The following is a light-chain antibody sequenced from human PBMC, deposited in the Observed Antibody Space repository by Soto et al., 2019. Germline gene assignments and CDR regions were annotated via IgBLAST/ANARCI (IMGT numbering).Light chain of an antibody. V-gene: IGLV2-14*01. CDR3: NSYTTSSTVV. CDR2: HVS. CDR1: SRDVGAYNY. J-gene: IGLJ2*01. Sequence: QSVLTQPASVSGSPGQSITISCTGTSRDVGAYNYVSWYQQHPGKVPKLMIYHVSNRPSGVSNRFSGSKSGNTASLTISGLQADDEADYYCNSYTTSSTVVFGGGTKVTVL.